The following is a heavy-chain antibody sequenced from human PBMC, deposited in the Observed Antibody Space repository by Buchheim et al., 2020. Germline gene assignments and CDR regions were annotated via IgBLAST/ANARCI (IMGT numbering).Heavy chain of an antibody. CDR1: GFIFSSNW. CDR3: ARGRAGYYFDY. CDR2: INSDGSGT. D-gene: IGHD3-10*01. Sequence: EVQLVESGGGLVQPGGSLRLSCAASGFIFSSNWMHWVRQAPGKGLVWVSRINSDGSGTGYADSVKGRFTISRDNAKKTLYLQMNSLRAEDSAVYYCARGRAGYYFDYWGQGTL. V-gene: IGHV3-74*01. J-gene: IGHJ4*02.